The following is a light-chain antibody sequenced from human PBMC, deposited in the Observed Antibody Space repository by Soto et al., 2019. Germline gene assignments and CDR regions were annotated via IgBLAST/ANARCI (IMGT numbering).Light chain of an antibody. CDR1: HTIGSS. V-gene: IGKV1-5*01. CDR3: QQYNGYSRT. J-gene: IGKJ1*01. CDR2: DAS. Sequence: DIQMTQSPSTVSASVGDRVTITCRASHTIGSSLAWYQQKPGKAPNLLISDASSLERGVPSRFSGSGSGTEFTLTIRSLQPDDFATYYCQQYNGYSRTFGQGTKVDIK.